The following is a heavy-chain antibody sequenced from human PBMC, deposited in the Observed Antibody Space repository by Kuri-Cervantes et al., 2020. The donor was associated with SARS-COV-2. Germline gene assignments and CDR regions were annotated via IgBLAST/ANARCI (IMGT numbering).Heavy chain of an antibody. CDR2: ISSSSSYI. J-gene: IGHJ4*02. CDR1: GFTFSSYS. D-gene: IGHD3-22*01. CDR3: ARATYYYDSNFDY. Sequence: GGSLRLSCAASGFTFSSYSINWVRQAPGKGLEWVSSISSSSSYIYYADSVKGRFTISRDNAKNSLYLQMNSLRAEDTAVYYCARATYYYDSNFDYWGQGTLVTVSS. V-gene: IGHV3-21*04.